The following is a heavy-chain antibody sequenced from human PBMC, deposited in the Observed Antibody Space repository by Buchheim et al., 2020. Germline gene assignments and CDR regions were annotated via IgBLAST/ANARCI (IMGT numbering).Heavy chain of an antibody. D-gene: IGHD3-22*01. Sequence: EVQLLESGGGLVQPGGSLRLSCAASGFTFSSYAMSWVRQAPGKGLEWVSAISGSGGSTYYADSVTGRFTISRDNSKTTMYLKMKRPSVEDTAVYYCSKAKSYDGSRGFFTGWGKGTL. J-gene: IGHJ4*02. CDR1: GFTFSSYA. CDR3: SKAKSYDGSRGFFTG. V-gene: IGHV3-23*01. CDR2: ISGSGGST.